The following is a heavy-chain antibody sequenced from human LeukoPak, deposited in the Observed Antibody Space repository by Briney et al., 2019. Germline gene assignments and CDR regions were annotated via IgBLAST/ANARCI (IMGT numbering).Heavy chain of an antibody. Sequence: GGSLRLSCAASGFIFSSYAMHWVRQAPGKGLEWLAVISYDGSNKYCADSVKGRFTISRHNSKNTLYLQMNSLRAEDTAVYYCAKEGSIFGVVIRPYYFDYWGQGTLVTVSS. CDR3: AKEGSIFGVVIRPYYFDY. CDR2: ISYDGSNK. J-gene: IGHJ4*02. CDR1: GFIFSSYA. D-gene: IGHD3-3*01. V-gene: IGHV3-30*04.